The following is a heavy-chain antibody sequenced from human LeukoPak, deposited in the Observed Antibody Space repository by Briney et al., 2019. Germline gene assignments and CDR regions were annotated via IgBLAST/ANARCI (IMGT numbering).Heavy chain of an antibody. V-gene: IGHV4-4*02. CDR1: GDSISSSNW. D-gene: IGHD3-10*01. CDR2: TYHSGST. CDR3: ARGAVWFGARGWFDP. J-gene: IGHJ5*02. Sequence: PSGTLSLACAVSGDSISSSNWWSWVRQPPGEGLEWIGETYHSGSTNYNPSLKSRVTISVDKSKNQVSLKLISVTAADTAVYYCARGAVWFGARGWFDPWGQGTLVTVSS.